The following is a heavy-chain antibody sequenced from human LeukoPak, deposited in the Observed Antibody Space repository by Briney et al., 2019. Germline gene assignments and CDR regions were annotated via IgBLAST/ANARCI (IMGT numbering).Heavy chain of an antibody. J-gene: IGHJ4*02. CDR1: GFTINDYG. V-gene: IGHV3-23*01. Sequence: GGSLRLSCAFSGFTINDYGVNWVRRAPGKGLEWVSRISGTGGTTFYADSVKGRFTISRDNSKNTLYLQMNSLRAEDTAVYYCAKRLAMTGTYHFDYWGQGTLVTVSS. D-gene: IGHD6-19*01. CDR2: ISGTGGTT. CDR3: AKRLAMTGTYHFDY.